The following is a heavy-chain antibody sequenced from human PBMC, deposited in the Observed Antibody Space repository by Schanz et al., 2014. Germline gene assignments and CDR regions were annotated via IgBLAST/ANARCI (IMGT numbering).Heavy chain of an antibody. CDR3: AKSLESCPGGRCSRGYFDY. D-gene: IGHD2-8*02. CDR2: ISDSGDTA. Sequence: EVQLLESGGGLVQPGGSLRLSCLASGFAFSSYGMNWLRQAPGKGLEWVSLISDSGDTAYYADSVKGRFTISRDNFKGALYLQMSSLRAEDTAVYYCAKSLESCPGGRCSRGYFDYWGQGTLVTVSS. CDR1: GFAFSSYG. J-gene: IGHJ4*02. V-gene: IGHV3-23*01.